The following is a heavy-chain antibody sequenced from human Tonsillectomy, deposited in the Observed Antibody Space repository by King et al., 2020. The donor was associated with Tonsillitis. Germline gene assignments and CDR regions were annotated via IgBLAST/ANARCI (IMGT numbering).Heavy chain of an antibody. Sequence: QLQESGPGLVKPSETLSLTCAVSGYSISSGYYWDWIRQPPGKGLEWIGTIYHSGSTYYNPSLKSRVTISVDTSNNQFSLRLSSVTAADTAVYYCARVERTGAPNYFVYWGQGTLVTVPS. CDR2: IYHSGST. V-gene: IGHV4-38-2*01. J-gene: IGHJ4*02. CDR1: GYSISSGYY. D-gene: IGHD1-1*01. CDR3: ARVERTGAPNYFVY.